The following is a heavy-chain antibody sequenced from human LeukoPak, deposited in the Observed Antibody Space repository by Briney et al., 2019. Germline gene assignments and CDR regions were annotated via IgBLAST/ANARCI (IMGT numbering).Heavy chain of an antibody. Sequence: SETLSLTCTVSGGSISSHYWSWIRQPPGKGLEWIGYIYYSGSTNYNPSLKSRVTISVDTSKNQFSLKLSSVTAADTAVYYCATILEWLFPSAFDPWGQGTLVTVSS. V-gene: IGHV4-59*11. CDR2: IYYSGST. CDR3: ATILEWLFPSAFDP. D-gene: IGHD3-3*01. J-gene: IGHJ5*02. CDR1: GGSISSHY.